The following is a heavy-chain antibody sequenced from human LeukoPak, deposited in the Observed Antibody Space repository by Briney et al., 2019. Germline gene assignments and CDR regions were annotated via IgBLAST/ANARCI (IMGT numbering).Heavy chain of an antibody. CDR1: GYTFSGYY. D-gene: IGHD6-13*01. V-gene: IGHV1-2*07. Sequence: ASVNVTCKASGYTFSGYYMHWVRHAPGQGLEWMGWINPNSGGTNYAHKFQGRVTMTRDTSISTAYMELSRLRSDDTDVYYCARGYTLSTTAAGTYFQHWGQGTLVTVSS. J-gene: IGHJ1*01. CDR3: ARGYTLSTTAAGTYFQH. CDR2: INPNSGGT.